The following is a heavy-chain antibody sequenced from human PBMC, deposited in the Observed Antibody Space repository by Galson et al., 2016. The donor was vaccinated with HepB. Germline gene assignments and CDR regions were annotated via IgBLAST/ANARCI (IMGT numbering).Heavy chain of an antibody. CDR2: INPSDSYT. D-gene: IGHD3-10*01. CDR3: ARHYNYSYAY. J-gene: IGHJ4*02. Sequence: QSGAEVIKPGESLRISCKTSGYSFTTYWITWVRQMPGKGLEWLGTINPSDSYTNYNPSFQGHVTISLDKSISTTYLQRSSLKTSDTAMYYCARHYNYSYAYWGQGALVTVSS. V-gene: IGHV5-10-1*01. CDR1: GYSFTTYW.